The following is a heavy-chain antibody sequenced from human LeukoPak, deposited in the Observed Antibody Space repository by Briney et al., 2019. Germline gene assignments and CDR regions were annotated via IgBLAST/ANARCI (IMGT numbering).Heavy chain of an antibody. V-gene: IGHV3-64*01. Sequence: GRSLRLSCAASGFTFSSYAIHSVRQAPGKGLESVSSISSNGGSTYYANSVKGRFTISRDNSKNTLYLQMGSLRAEDMAVYYCARGGSGSYLYYFDYWGQGTLVTVSS. J-gene: IGHJ4*02. CDR2: ISSNGGST. CDR3: ARGGSGSYLYYFDY. CDR1: GFTFSSYA. D-gene: IGHD3-10*01.